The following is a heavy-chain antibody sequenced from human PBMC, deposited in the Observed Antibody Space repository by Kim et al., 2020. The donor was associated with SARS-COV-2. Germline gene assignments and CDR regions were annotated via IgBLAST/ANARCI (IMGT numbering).Heavy chain of an antibody. CDR1: GFTFGSYW. V-gene: IGHV3-7*03. J-gene: IGHJ1*01. D-gene: IGHD3-9*01. Sequence: GGSLRLSCAASGFTFGSYWMTWVRQAPGKGLEWVANIKQDGSQKYYVDSVKGRFTISRDDAKNSLYLQMNSLRAEDTAVYYCARTLTGTTESFEYWGQGTLVPVSS. CDR2: IKQDGSQK. CDR3: ARTLTGTTESFEY.